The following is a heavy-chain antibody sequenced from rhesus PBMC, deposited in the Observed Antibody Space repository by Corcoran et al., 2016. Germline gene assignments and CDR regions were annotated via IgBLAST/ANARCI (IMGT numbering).Heavy chain of an antibody. Sequence: QVQLQESGPGLVKHWDTLYRTSAVSGSSIITGYYWGWLRHPPGKGLEYIGYISGSSGSTYYNPSLKSRVTISKDTSKNQFSLKLSSVTAADTAVYYCARLNWGDLYFDYWGQGVLVTVSS. V-gene: IGHV4-99*01. CDR2: ISGSSGST. CDR1: GSSIITGYY. J-gene: IGHJ4*01. CDR3: ARLNWGDLYFDY. D-gene: IGHD3-34*01.